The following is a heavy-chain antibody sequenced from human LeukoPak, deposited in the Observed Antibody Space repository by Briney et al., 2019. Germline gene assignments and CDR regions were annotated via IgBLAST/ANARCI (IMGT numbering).Heavy chain of an antibody. Sequence: SGGPLRLSCAASGFTFSSYEMNWVRQAPGKGLEWVSYISSSGSNIYYSDSVKGRFTVSRDNAKNSLHLQMNSLRAEDTAVYYCARDPGGYHYGHFDFWGQGTLVTVSS. V-gene: IGHV3-48*03. CDR3: ARDPGGYHYGHFDF. CDR2: ISSSGSNI. D-gene: IGHD5-18*01. CDR1: GFTFSSYE. J-gene: IGHJ4*02.